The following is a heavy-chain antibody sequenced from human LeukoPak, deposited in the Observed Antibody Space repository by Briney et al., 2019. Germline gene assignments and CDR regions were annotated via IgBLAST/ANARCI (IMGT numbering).Heavy chain of an antibody. CDR2: IYPGDSDT. Sequence: GESLKISCKGSGYSFTSYWIGWVRQMPGKGLEWMGIIYPGDSDTRYSPSFQGQVTISADKSISTAYLQWSSLKASDTAMYYCASPYYYGSGSYRDAFDIWGQGTMVTVSS. V-gene: IGHV5-51*01. CDR1: GYSFTSYW. J-gene: IGHJ3*02. CDR3: ASPYYYGSGSYRDAFDI. D-gene: IGHD3-10*01.